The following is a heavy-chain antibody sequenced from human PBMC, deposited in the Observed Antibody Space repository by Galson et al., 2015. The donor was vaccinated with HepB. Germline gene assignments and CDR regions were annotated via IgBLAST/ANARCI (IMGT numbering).Heavy chain of an antibody. CDR1: GFTFSTYW. D-gene: IGHD6-13*01. Sequence: SLRLSCAGSGFTFSTYWMNWVRQAPGTGLEWVANINQDGSKIYYVYSVKGRFTISRDNAKNSVYLQMNSLRPEDTAVYYCARAPFGSSSYWGQGTLVTVYS. CDR3: ARAPFGSSSY. V-gene: IGHV3-7*01. CDR2: INQDGSKI. J-gene: IGHJ4*02.